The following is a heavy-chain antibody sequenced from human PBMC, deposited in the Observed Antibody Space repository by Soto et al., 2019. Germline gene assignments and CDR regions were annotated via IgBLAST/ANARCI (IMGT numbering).Heavy chain of an antibody. CDR1: GFSLSTSGVG. Sequence: QITLKESGPTLVKPTQTLTLTCTFSGFSLSTSGVGVGWIRQPPGKALEWLALIYWDDDKRYSPSLKSRLTITKDNSKSRVILTLTDIDPVDTATYYCADRTGITIVGVVMMVCYFDYRGQGSLVTVSS. CDR3: ADRTGITIVGVVMMVCYFDY. J-gene: IGHJ4*02. D-gene: IGHD3-3*01. V-gene: IGHV2-5*02. CDR2: IYWDDDK.